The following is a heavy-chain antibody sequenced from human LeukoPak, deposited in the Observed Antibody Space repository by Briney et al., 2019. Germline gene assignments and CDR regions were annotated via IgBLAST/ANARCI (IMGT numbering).Heavy chain of an antibody. CDR1: GFTFDDYA. Sequence: GGSLRLSCAASGFTFDDYAMRWVRQAPGKGLEWVSGISWNSGSIGYADSVKGRFTISRDNAKNSLYLQMNSLRAEDTALYYCAKGHYYDSSGYYSYWGQGTLVTVSS. CDR2: ISWNSGSI. V-gene: IGHV3-9*01. CDR3: AKGHYYDSSGYYSY. D-gene: IGHD3-22*01. J-gene: IGHJ4*02.